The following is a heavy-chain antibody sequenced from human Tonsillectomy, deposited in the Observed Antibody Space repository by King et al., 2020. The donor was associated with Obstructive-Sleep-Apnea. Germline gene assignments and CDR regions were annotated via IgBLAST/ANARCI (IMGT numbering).Heavy chain of an antibody. Sequence: QLVQSGAEVKKPGASVEVSCKASGYTFTSYGISWVRQAPGQGLEWMGWITAYNGNTNYAQKLQGRVTMTTDTSTTTAYMELRSLRSDDTAVYYCARDRDYYASGSYADYWGQGTLVTVSS. J-gene: IGHJ4*02. V-gene: IGHV1-18*01. CDR3: ARDRDYYASGSYADY. CDR2: ITAYNGNT. D-gene: IGHD3-10*01. CDR1: GYTFTSYG.